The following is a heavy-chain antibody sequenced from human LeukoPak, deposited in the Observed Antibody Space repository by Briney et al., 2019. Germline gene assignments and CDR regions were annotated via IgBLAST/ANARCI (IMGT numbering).Heavy chain of an antibody. CDR3: AGDKYLSDNWFDP. V-gene: IGHV3-23*01. Sequence: GGSLRLSCAPSGFTFSSYAMSGVRQAPGKGLEWVSGICVSGGTTYYAHSVKGRFTISRDNSKNTLYLQMNSLRAEDTAVYYCAGDKYLSDNWFDPWGQGTLVTVSS. D-gene: IGHD2-2*01. CDR1: GFTFSSYA. CDR2: ICVSGGTT. J-gene: IGHJ5*02.